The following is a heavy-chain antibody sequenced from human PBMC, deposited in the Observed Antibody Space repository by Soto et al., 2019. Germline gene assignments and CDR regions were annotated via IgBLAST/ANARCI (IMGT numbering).Heavy chain of an antibody. CDR2: IYYSGST. V-gene: IGHV4-30-4*01. CDR3: AREWVTMVRGLNWFDP. D-gene: IGHD3-10*01. CDR1: GGSISSGDYY. J-gene: IGHJ5*02. Sequence: SETLSLTCTVSGGSISSGDYYWSWIRQPPGKGLEWIGYIYYSGSTYYNPSLKSRVTISVDTSKNQFSLKLSSVTAADTAVYYCAREWVTMVRGLNWFDPWGQGTLVTVSS.